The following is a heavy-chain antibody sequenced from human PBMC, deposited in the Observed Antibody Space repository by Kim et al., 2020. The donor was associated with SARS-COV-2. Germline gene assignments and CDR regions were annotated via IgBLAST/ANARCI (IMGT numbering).Heavy chain of an antibody. Sequence: NPPLKSRVPISVATSKNQFSLRLRSVTGANTAVYYCAREGIVVAGTDYFDYWGQGTLVTVSS. V-gene: IGHV4-59*01. J-gene: IGHJ4*02. D-gene: IGHD6-13*01. CDR3: AREGIVVAGTDYFDY.